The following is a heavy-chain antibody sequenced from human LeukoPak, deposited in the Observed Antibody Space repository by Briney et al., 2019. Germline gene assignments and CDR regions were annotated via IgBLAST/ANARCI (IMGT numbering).Heavy chain of an antibody. V-gene: IGHV3-48*03. CDR3: ARDRARYYYDSSGSFDY. D-gene: IGHD3-22*01. J-gene: IGHJ4*02. CDR1: GFTFSSYE. Sequence: GGSLRLSCAASGFTFSSYEMNWARQAPGKGLEWVSYISSSGSTIYYADSVKGRFTISRDNAKNSLYLQMNSLRAEDTAVYYCARDRARYYYDSSGSFDYWGQGTLVTVSS. CDR2: ISSSGSTI.